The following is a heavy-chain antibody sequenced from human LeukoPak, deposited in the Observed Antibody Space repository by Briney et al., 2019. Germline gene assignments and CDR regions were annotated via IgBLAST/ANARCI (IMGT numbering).Heavy chain of an antibody. CDR2: VYYSGST. CDR1: GGSISTYY. V-gene: IGHV4-59*01. CDR3: ARGRDFWSGYSFDY. D-gene: IGHD3-3*01. J-gene: IGHJ4*02. Sequence: NPSETLSLTCTVSGGSISTYYWSWVRQPPGKGLEWIGYVYYSGSTEYNPSLKSRVTMSADTSRIQFSLKLNSMTAADTAVYYCARGRDFWSGYSFDYWGQGALVTVSS.